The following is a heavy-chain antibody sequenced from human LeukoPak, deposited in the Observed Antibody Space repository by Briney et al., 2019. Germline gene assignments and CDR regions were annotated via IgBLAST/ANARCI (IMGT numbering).Heavy chain of an antibody. Sequence: SETLSLTCTVSGGSITNLNYYWTWIRQPVGKRLEWIGRNYTSGGTDYNPSLKARATLSVDKSKNQFSLNLASLTAADTALYYCASRGSNSGTFDIWGPGTFVTVSS. CDR1: GGSITNLNYY. D-gene: IGHD4-23*01. J-gene: IGHJ3*02. V-gene: IGHV4-61*02. CDR2: NYTSGGT. CDR3: ASRGSNSGTFDI.